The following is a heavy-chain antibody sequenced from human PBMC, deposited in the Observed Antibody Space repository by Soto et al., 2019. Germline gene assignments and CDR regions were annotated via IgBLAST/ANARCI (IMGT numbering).Heavy chain of an antibody. CDR1: GFTFSSYA. CDR3: AKDKVVVVAAYYPFDY. CDR2: ISGSGGST. V-gene: IGHV3-23*01. Sequence: EVQPLESGGGLVQPGGSLRLSCAASGFTFSSYAMSWVRQAPGKGLEWVSAISGSGGSTYYADSVKGRFTISRDNSKNTLYLQMNSLRAEDTAVYYCAKDKVVVVAAYYPFDYWGQGTLVTVSS. J-gene: IGHJ4*02. D-gene: IGHD2-15*01.